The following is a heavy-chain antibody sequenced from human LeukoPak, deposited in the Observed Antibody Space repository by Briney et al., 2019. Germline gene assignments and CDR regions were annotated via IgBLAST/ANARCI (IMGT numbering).Heavy chain of an antibody. CDR2: IYHSVST. V-gene: IGHV4-59*01. CDR3: ARLYYDSRGYWPSYFDY. D-gene: IGHD3-22*01. Sequence: SETLSLTCTVSGGSISSYYWSWIRQPPGKGLEWIGYIYHSVSTNYNPSLKSRVTISVDASKNQFSLKLSSVTAADTALYYCARLYYDSRGYWPSYFDYWGQGTLVTVSS. J-gene: IGHJ4*02. CDR1: GGSISSYY.